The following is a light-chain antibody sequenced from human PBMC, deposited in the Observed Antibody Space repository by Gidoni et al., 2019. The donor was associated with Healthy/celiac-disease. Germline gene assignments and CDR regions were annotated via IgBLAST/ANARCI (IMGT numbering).Light chain of an antibody. CDR2: GAS. CDR1: QRVSSSY. CDR3: QQYGSSLAMYT. V-gene: IGKV3-20*01. J-gene: IGKJ2*01. Sequence: EIVLTQSPGTLSLSPGERATLSCRASQRVSSSYLAWYQQNPGQAPRLLIYGASSRATGIPDRFSGSGSGTDFTLTISRLEPEDFAVYYCQQYGSSLAMYTFGQGTKLEIK.